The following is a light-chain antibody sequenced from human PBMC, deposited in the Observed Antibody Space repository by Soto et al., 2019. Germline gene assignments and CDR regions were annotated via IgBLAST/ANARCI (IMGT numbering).Light chain of an antibody. CDR2: GAS. CDR3: QQYGRSLPT. Sequence: ENVLTQSPDILSLSPGERVTLSCRASQSISNNYLASYQQKPGQAPRVLIYGASSRATGIPDRFSGSGSGTDFTLTISRLQPEDFALYYCQQYGRSLPTFGRGTKLEIK. J-gene: IGKJ2*01. V-gene: IGKV3-20*01. CDR1: QSISNNY.